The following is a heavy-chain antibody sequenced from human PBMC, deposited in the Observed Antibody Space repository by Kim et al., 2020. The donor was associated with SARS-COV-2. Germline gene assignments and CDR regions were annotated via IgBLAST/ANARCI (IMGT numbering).Heavy chain of an antibody. V-gene: IGHV3-72*01. J-gene: IGHJ4*02. Sequence: GGSLRLSCAASGLTFSDHYIDWVRQAPGKGLEWVGRMRNKVNSYTTEYAASVKGRFTISRDDSKNSLYLQMNSLKNEDTAVYYCARDGELRYWGQGTLVTVST. D-gene: IGHD2-21*01. CDR1: GLTFSDHY. CDR3: ARDGELRY. CDR2: MRNKVNSYTT.